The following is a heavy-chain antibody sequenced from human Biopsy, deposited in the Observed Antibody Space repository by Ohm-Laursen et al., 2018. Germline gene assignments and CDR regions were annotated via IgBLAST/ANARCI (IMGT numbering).Heavy chain of an antibody. CDR2: ASYSGYT. CDR3: ARLGNFWNAEDGLDL. V-gene: IGHV4-59*08. J-gene: IGHJ3*01. D-gene: IGHD3-3*01. Sequence: SETLSLTCTVSDDSIRNFYWTWIRQPPGQGLEWIGHASYSGYTNSNPSLKSRVTISVDTSKNHFSLNLRSVTAADTAVYSCARLGNFWNAEDGLDLWGLGTMVTVSS. CDR1: DDSIRNFY.